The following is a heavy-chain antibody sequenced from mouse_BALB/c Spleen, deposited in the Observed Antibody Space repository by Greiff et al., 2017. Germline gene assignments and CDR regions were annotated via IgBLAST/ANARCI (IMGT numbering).Heavy chain of an antibody. J-gene: IGHJ2*01. CDR2: INPSTGYT. CDR1: GYTFTSYW. Sequence: VQLQQSGAELAKPGASVKMSCKASGYTFTSYWMHWVKQRPGQGLEWIGYINPSTGYTEYNQKFKDKATLTADKSSSTAYMQLSSLTSEDSAVYYCAKVRQDLYFDYWGQGTTLTVSS. CDR3: AKVRQDLYFDY. D-gene: IGHD2-14*01. V-gene: IGHV1-7*01.